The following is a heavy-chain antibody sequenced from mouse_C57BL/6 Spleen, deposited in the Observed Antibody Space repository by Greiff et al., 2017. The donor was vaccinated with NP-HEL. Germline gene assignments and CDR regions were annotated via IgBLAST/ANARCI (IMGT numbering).Heavy chain of an antibody. Sequence: QVQLQQPGTELVKPGASVKLSCKASGYTFTSYWMPWVKQRPGQGLEWIGNINPSNGGTNYNETFKSKVTLTVDKSTSTAYMQLSSLTSEDSEVYYCESAGVYDHGVPWFAYWGQGTLVTVSA. CDR1: GYTFTSYW. D-gene: IGHD1-1*02. CDR3: ESAGVYDHGVPWFAY. V-gene: IGHV1-53*01. CDR2: INPSNGGT. J-gene: IGHJ3*01.